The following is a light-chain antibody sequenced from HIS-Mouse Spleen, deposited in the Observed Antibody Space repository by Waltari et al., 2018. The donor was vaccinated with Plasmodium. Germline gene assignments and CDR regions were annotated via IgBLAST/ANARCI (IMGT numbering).Light chain of an antibody. CDR2: QDS. CDR3: QAWDSSTVV. Sequence: SDDLTQPPSVSVSPGQTASITCSGDQLWNTYACWYEQKPGQSPVLVIYQDSKRPSGLPERFSGSNSGNTATLTISGTQAMDEADYYCQAWDSSTVVFGGGTKLTVL. CDR1: QLWNTY. J-gene: IGLJ2*01. V-gene: IGLV3-1*01.